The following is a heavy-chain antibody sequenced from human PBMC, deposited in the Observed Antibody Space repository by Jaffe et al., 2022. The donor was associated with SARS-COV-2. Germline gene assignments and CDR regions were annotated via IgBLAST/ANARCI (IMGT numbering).Heavy chain of an antibody. Sequence: QVQLVESGGGVVQPGRSLRLSCAASGFTFSSYAMHWVRQAPGKGLEWVAVISYDGSNKYYADSVKGRFTISRDNSKNTLYLQMNSLRAEDTAVYYCARVGGWQQLFDYWGQGTLVTVSS. V-gene: IGHV3-30-3*01. D-gene: IGHD6-13*01. CDR1: GFTFSSYA. J-gene: IGHJ4*02. CDR3: ARVGGWQQLFDY. CDR2: ISYDGSNK.